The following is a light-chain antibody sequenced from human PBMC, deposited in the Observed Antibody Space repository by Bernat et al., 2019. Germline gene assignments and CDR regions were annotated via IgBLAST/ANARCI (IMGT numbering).Light chain of an antibody. V-gene: IGKV1-39*01. J-gene: IGKJ2*01. CDR3: QRSDTMPFT. Sequence: DIQMTQSPSSLSASVGDTVTITCRASQSIADYLNWYQHRPGKVPKLLIHAASSLQRVVPSRFSGSGSGTEFTLTISNLQPEDFATYPCQRSDTMPFTFGQGT. CDR1: QSIADY. CDR2: AAS.